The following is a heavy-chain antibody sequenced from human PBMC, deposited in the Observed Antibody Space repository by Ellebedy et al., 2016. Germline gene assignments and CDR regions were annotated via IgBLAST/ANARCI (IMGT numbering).Heavy chain of an antibody. CDR3: TRHRDGRIFDFDS. CDR2: IRGTPNNYAA. J-gene: IGHJ4*02. V-gene: IGHV3-73*01. Sequence: GGSLRLXXTASGFIFSDSAIHWVRQASGKGLEWIGLIRGTPNNYAATYAASVKGRFIFSRDDSKNTAYLEMNSLKSEDTAVYYCTRHRDGRIFDFDSWGQGALVTVSS. CDR1: GFIFSDSA. D-gene: IGHD5-24*01.